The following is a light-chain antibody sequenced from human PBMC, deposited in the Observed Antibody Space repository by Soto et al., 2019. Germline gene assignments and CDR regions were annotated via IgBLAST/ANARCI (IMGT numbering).Light chain of an antibody. CDR3: SSYTTSGTWV. J-gene: IGLJ3*02. Sequence: QSVLTQPASVSGSPGQSITISCTGTSSDVGGYNYVSWYLQYPGKAPKLMIYEVSNRPSGFSNRFSGSKSGNTASLTISGLQTEDEADYYCSSYTTSGTWVFGGGTKVTVL. CDR2: EVS. CDR1: SSDVGGYNY. V-gene: IGLV2-14*01.